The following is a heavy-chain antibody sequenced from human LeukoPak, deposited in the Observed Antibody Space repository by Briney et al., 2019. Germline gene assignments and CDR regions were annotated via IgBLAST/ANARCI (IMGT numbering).Heavy chain of an antibody. V-gene: IGHV5-51*01. CDR2: IYPGDSDT. CDR3: ARHRSWYDVTPGHYYYYYYMDV. Sequence: GESLKISCKGSGYSFTSYWIGWVRQMPGKGLEWMGIIYPGDSDTRYSPSFQGQVTISADKSISTAYLQWSSLKASDTAMYYCARHRSWYDVTPGHYYYYYYMDVWGKGTTVTVSS. D-gene: IGHD6-13*01. CDR1: GYSFTSYW. J-gene: IGHJ6*03.